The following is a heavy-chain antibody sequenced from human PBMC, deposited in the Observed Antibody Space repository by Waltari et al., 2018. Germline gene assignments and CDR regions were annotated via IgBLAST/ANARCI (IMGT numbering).Heavy chain of an antibody. CDR3: ATSIVGSLDY. V-gene: IGHV3-48*03. Sequence: EVKLVESGGGLVQPGGSLRLSCAASGFTFSHYEFNWVRQAPGKGVEWVSYISSSGRTIDYADSVKVRLTMSRDDAKNSVYLQMHSLRAEDTAVYYCATSIVGSLDYWGQGNLVTVSS. J-gene: IGHJ4*02. D-gene: IGHD1-26*01. CDR1: GFTFSHYE. CDR2: ISSSGRTI.